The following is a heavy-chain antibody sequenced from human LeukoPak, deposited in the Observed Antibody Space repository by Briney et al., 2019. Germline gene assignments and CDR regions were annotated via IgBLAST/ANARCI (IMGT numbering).Heavy chain of an antibody. CDR3: ARETTYYYDSSGDY. CDR1: GYTFTSYG. Sequence: ASVKVSCKASGYTFTSYGISWGRQAPGQGLEWMGWISAYNGNTNYAQKLQGRVTMTTDTSTSTAYMELRSLRSDDTAVYYCARETTYYYDSSGDYWGQGTLVTVSS. CDR2: ISAYNGNT. V-gene: IGHV1-18*01. J-gene: IGHJ4*02. D-gene: IGHD3-22*01.